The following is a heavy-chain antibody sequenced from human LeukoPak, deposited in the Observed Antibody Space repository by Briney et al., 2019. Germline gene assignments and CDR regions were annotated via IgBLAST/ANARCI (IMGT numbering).Heavy chain of an antibody. D-gene: IGHD3-22*01. J-gene: IGHJ4*02. CDR3: ASSPRLNYYDSSGSLEY. CDR2: IYTSGST. V-gene: IGHV4-61*02. Sequence: SETLSLTCTVSGGSISSGSYYWSWIRQPAGKGLEWIGRIYTSGSTNYNPSLKSRVTISVDTSKNQFSLKLSSVTAADTAVYYCASSPRLNYYDSSGSLEYWGQGTLVTVSS. CDR1: GGSISSGSYY.